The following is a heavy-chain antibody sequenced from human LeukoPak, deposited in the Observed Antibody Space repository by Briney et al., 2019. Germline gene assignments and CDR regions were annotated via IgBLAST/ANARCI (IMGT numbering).Heavy chain of an antibody. CDR2: INPNSGGT. CDR3: ARGLKAYDSSGYYYGGRGYYFDY. Sequence: ASVKVSCKASGYTFTGYYMHWVPQAPGQGLEWMGWINPNSGGTNYAQKFQGRVTMTRDTSISTAYMELSRLRSDDTAVYYCARGLKAYDSSGYYYGGRGYYFDYWGQGTLVTVSS. CDR1: GYTFTGYY. J-gene: IGHJ4*02. V-gene: IGHV1-2*02. D-gene: IGHD3-22*01.